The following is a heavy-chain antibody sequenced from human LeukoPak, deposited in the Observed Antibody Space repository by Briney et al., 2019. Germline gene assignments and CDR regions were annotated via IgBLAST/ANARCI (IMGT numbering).Heavy chain of an antibody. CDR1: GDSISSNY. V-gene: IGHV4-59*08. D-gene: IGHD5-18*01. CDR2: NT. CDR3: ARHPANSPFDC. J-gene: IGHJ4*02. Sequence: PSETLSLTCTVSGDSISSNYWSWIRQPPGKGLEWIGFNTHYNPSLKSRVTISIDTSKNQLSLKLSSVTAADTAMYYCARHPANSPFDCWGQGTLVTVSS.